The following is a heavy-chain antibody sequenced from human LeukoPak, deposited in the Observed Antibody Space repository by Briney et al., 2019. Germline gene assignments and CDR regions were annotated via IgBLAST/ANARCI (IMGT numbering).Heavy chain of an antibody. CDR3: AKDRTFAGYETSFDY. CDR2: ISGSDGST. V-gene: IGHV3-23*01. J-gene: IGHJ4*02. Sequence: GGSLRLSCAASGFTFSDYAMSWVRQAPGKGLEWVSAISGSDGSTYYADSVKGLFTISRDNSKNTLYLQMNSLRTEDTAVYYCAKDRTFAGYETSFDYWGQGTLVTVSS. D-gene: IGHD5-12*01. CDR1: GFTFSDYA.